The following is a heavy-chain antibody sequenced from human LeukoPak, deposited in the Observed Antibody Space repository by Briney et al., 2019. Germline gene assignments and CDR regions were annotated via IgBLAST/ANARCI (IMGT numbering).Heavy chain of an antibody. CDR1: GFTFSTYS. CDR3: ARGGAFGVDRNDY. CDR2: IPGNSRYI. V-gene: IGHV3-21*06. D-gene: IGHD3-3*01. J-gene: IGHJ4*02. Sequence: GRSLRLSCAASGFTFSTYSMTWVRQAPGKGLEWVSSIPGNSRYIYYADSVKGRFTISRDNAKNSLFLQMSSLTAEDTAVYYCARGGAFGVDRNDYWGQGTLVTVSS.